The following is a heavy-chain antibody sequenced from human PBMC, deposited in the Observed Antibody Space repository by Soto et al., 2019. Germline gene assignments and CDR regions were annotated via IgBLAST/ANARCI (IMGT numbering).Heavy chain of an antibody. CDR1: GFTFSSYA. Sequence: GGSLRLSCAASGFTFSSYAMNWVRQAPGKGLEWVSVISGSGGSTYYADSVKGRFTISRDNAKNSLYLQMNSLRAEDTAVYYCARDADILTGSDAFDIWGQGTMVTVSS. J-gene: IGHJ3*02. V-gene: IGHV3-23*01. CDR2: ISGSGGST. CDR3: ARDADILTGSDAFDI. D-gene: IGHD3-9*01.